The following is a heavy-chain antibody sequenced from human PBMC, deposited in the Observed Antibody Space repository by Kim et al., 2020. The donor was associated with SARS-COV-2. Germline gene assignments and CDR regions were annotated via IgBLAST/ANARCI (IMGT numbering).Heavy chain of an antibody. Sequence: ASVKVSCKASGYTFTSYAMHWVRQAPGQRLEWMGWISPGNGNTKYSQKFQGRVTITRDTSASTAYMDLSSLRSEDTAVYYCVTRIAGATDYWGKGNLVTV. D-gene: IGHD6-13*01. V-gene: IGHV1-3*01. J-gene: IGHJ4*02. CDR1: GYTFTSYA. CDR3: VTRIAGATDY. CDR2: ISPGNGNT.